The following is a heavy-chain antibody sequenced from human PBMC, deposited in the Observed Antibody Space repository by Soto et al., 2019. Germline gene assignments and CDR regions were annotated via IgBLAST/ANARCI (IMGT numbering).Heavy chain of an antibody. J-gene: IGHJ4*02. CDR3: ARGRYGDY. D-gene: IGHD1-1*01. V-gene: IGHV1-18*01. CDR1: GYTFTSYG. CDR2: ISAHNGNT. Sequence: QVHLVQSGAEVKKPGASVKVSCKGSGYTFTSYGITWVRQAPGQGLEWMGWISAHNGNTDYAQKLQGRVTVTRDTSTSTAYMELRSLRSDDAAVYYCARGRYGDYWGQGALVTVSS.